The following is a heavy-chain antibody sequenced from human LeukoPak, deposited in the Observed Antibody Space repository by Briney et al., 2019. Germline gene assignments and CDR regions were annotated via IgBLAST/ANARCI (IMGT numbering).Heavy chain of an antibody. D-gene: IGHD3-10*01. CDR3: ARHKPTYYYGSGSYSNRYYYYYGMDV. J-gene: IGHJ6*02. CDR2: IYYSGST. Sequence: SETLSLTYTVSGGSISSYYWSWIRQPPGKGLEWIGYIYYSGSTNYNPSLKSRVTISVDTSKNQFSLKLSSVTAADTAVYYCARHKPTYYYGSGSYSNRYYYYYGMDVWGQGTTVTVSS. CDR1: GGSISSYY. V-gene: IGHV4-59*08.